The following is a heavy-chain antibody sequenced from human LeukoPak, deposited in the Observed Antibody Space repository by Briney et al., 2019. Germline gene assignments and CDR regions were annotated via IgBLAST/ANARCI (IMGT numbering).Heavy chain of an antibody. CDR1: GYTFTGNY. CDR2: INPNSGGT. Sequence: ASVKVSCKASGYTFTGNYMHWVRQAPGQGLEWMGWINPNSGGTNYAQKFQGRVTMTRDTSISTAYMELSRLRSDDTAVYYCARVQLELHAFDIWGQGTMVTVSS. D-gene: IGHD1-1*01. V-gene: IGHV1-2*02. J-gene: IGHJ3*02. CDR3: ARVQLELHAFDI.